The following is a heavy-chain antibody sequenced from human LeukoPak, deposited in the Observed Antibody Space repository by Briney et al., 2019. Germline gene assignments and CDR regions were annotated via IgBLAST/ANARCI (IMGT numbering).Heavy chain of an antibody. CDR2: MSPDGTEK. CDR1: GFTFSSSW. D-gene: IGHD1-20*01. CDR3: ATFGFNWNLGY. Sequence: GGSLRLSCAASGFTFSSSWMSWVRQTPEKGLEWVANMSPDGTEKYYVDSVKGRFTISRDNAKNTVYLQMNSLRAEDTAVYYCATFGFNWNLGYWGQGTLVTVSS. V-gene: IGHV3-7*01. J-gene: IGHJ4*02.